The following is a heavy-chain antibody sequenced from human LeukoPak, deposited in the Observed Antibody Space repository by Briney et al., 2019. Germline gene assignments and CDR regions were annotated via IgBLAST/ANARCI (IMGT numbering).Heavy chain of an antibody. Sequence: ASVRVSCKASGGIFNTYAISWVRQAPGQGLEWMGGIIAVFGKATYAEKFQGRVIITADDSTSIVYLELSRLTSEDTAVYYCARGLNYYEEYFQHWGLGTLVTVSS. CDR2: IIAVFGKA. V-gene: IGHV1-69*01. CDR1: GGIFNTYA. CDR3: ARGLNYYEEYFQH. J-gene: IGHJ1*01. D-gene: IGHD3-22*01.